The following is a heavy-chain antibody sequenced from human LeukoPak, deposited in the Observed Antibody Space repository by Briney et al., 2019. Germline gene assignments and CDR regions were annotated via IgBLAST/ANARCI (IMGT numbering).Heavy chain of an antibody. CDR1: GFTFASYA. Sequence: GGSLRLSCAASGFTFASYAMSWVHQAPGKGLEWVSAISGSTSSTYYADSVKGRFTISRDNSKNTLYLQMNSLRAEDTAVYYCAKRGYYYDRSGYYYFDYWGQGTLVTVSS. J-gene: IGHJ4*02. CDR3: AKRGYYYDRSGYYYFDY. D-gene: IGHD3-22*01. V-gene: IGHV3-23*01. CDR2: ISGSTSST.